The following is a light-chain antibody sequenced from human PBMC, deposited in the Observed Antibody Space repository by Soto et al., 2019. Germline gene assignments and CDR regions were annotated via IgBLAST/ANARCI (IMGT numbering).Light chain of an antibody. CDR1: QSVSSN. CDR3: QQYNNWPSLT. Sequence: EIVMKQSPATLSVSPGERATLSCRASQSVSSNLAWYQQKPGQAPRLLIYGASIRATGIPARFSGSGSGTEFTLTISSLQSEDFAVYYCQQYNNWPSLTFGGGTKVEIK. V-gene: IGKV3D-15*01. CDR2: GAS. J-gene: IGKJ4*01.